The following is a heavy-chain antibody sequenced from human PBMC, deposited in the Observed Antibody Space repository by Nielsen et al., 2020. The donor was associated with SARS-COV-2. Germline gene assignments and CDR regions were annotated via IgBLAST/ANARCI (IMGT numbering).Heavy chain of an antibody. CDR1: GFTFSSYA. CDR2: ISGSGGST. Sequence: GESLKISCAASGFTFSSYAMSWVRQAPGKGLEWVSAISGSGGSTYYADSVKGRFTISRDNSKNTLYLQMNSLRAEDTAVYYCAKETSQGLRAYDSSGYAVDYWGQGTLVTVSS. J-gene: IGHJ4*02. CDR3: AKETSQGLRAYDSSGYAVDY. D-gene: IGHD3-22*01. V-gene: IGHV3-23*01.